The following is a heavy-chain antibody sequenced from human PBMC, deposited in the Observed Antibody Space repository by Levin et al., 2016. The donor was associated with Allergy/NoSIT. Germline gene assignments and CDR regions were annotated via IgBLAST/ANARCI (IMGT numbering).Heavy chain of an antibody. Sequence: GGSLRLSCAASGFTFSSYSMNWVRQAPGEGLEWVSSISSSSSYIYYADSVKGRFTISRDNAKNSLYLQMNSLRAEDTAVYYCASIDSYGSYYFDYWGQGTLVTVSS. D-gene: IGHD5-18*01. J-gene: IGHJ4*02. V-gene: IGHV3-21*01. CDR3: ASIDSYGSYYFDY. CDR1: GFTFSSYS. CDR2: ISSSSSYI.